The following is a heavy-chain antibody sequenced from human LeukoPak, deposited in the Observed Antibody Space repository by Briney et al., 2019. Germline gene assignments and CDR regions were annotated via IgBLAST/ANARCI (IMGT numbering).Heavy chain of an antibody. D-gene: IGHD5-18*01. CDR1: GFTFSSYW. CDR3: ARVSLGGYSYGWNFDY. CDR2: IKQDGSEK. Sequence: GGSLRLSCAASGFTFSSYWMSWVRQAPGKGLEWVANIKQDGSEKYYADSVKGRFTISRDNSRNTVYLQMNSLRAEDTAVYYCARVSLGGYSYGWNFDYWGQGTLVTVSS. V-gene: IGHV3-7*01. J-gene: IGHJ4*02.